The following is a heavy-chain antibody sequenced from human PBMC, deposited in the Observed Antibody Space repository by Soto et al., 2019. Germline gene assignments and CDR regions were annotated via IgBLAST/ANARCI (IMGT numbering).Heavy chain of an antibody. D-gene: IGHD1-26*01. CDR1: GYTFTSYG. Sequence: ASVKVSCKASGYTFTSYGISWVRQAPGQGLEWMGWISAYNGNTNYAQKLQGRVTMTTDTSTSTAYMELRSLRSDDTAVYYCAIERGVAATDYSNYGMDVWGQGTTVSVSS. CDR3: AIERGVAATDYSNYGMDV. CDR2: ISAYNGNT. J-gene: IGHJ6*02. V-gene: IGHV1-18*04.